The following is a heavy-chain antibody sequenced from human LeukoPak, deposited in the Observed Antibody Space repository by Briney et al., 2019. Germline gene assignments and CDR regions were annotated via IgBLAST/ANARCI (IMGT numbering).Heavy chain of an antibody. V-gene: IGHV3-9*01. CDR2: ISWNSGSV. J-gene: IGHJ4*02. D-gene: IGHD4-23*01. CDR1: GFTFDDYA. Sequence: HPGGSLRLSCAASGFTFDDYAMHWVRQAPGKGLEWISGISWNSGSVGYADSVKGRFTISRDNAKNSLFLQMDSLRAEDTALYSCAKARGGGNGLGFDYWGQGTLVTVSS. CDR3: AKARGGGNGLGFDY.